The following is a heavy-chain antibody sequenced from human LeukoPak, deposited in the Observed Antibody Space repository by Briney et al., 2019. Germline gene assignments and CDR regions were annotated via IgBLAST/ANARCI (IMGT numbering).Heavy chain of an antibody. CDR2: ITGTGGK. CDR3: AKDYCRDGNCPFPFLDS. V-gene: IGHV3-23*01. D-gene: IGHD2-15*01. Sequence: PGGSLRLSCAVYGFTLTNHGVSWVRQAPGKGLEWVSIITGTGGKYYGDSVKGRFVLSRDNSKNTVYMQMSSLRAEDTATYYCAKDYCRDGNCPFPFLDSWGQGTQVTVSS. J-gene: IGHJ4*02. CDR1: GFTLTNHG.